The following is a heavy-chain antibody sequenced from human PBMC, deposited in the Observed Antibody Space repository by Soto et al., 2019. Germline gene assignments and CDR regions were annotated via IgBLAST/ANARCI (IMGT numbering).Heavy chain of an antibody. Sequence: LRLSCSASGFTFSSYAMHWVRQAPGKGLEYVSAISSNGGSTYYADSVKGRFTIFRDNSKNTLYLQMSSLRSEDAAVYYCVKMRYNSGWYDYWGQGTLVTVSS. J-gene: IGHJ4*02. D-gene: IGHD6-19*01. V-gene: IGHV3-64D*06. CDR2: ISSNGGST. CDR1: GFTFSSYA. CDR3: VKMRYNSGWYDY.